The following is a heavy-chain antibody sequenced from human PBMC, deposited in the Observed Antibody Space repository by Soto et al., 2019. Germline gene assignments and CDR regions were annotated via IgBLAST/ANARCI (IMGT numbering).Heavy chain of an antibody. CDR1: GFSLSNARMG. Sequence: SGPTLVNPTETLTLTCTVSGFSLSNARMGVSWIRQPPGKALEWLAHIFSNDEKSYSTSLKSRLTISKDTSKSQVVLTMTNMDPVDTATYYCARIVKALYYDILTGLDYWGQGTLVTVSS. CDR2: IFSNDEK. V-gene: IGHV2-26*01. J-gene: IGHJ4*02. CDR3: ARIVKALYYDILTGLDY. D-gene: IGHD3-9*01.